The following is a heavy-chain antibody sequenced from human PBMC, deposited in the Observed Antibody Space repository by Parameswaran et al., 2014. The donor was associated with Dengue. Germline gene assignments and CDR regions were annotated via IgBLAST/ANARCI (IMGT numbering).Heavy chain of an antibody. J-gene: IGHJ4*02. CDR3: ARGTQYCSGGSCYDY. D-gene: IGHD2-15*01. CDR2: IIPILGTA. Sequence: WVRQAPGQGLEWMGGIIPILGTANYAQKFQGRVTITADESTSTAYMELSSLRSEDTAVYYCARGTQYCSGGSCYDYWGQGTLVTVSS. V-gene: IGHV1-69*01.